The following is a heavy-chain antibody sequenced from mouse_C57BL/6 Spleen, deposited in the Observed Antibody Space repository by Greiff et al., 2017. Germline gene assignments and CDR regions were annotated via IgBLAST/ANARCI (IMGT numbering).Heavy chain of an antibody. V-gene: IGHV1-55*01. J-gene: IGHJ4*01. D-gene: IGHD2-3*01. Sequence: VQLQQSGAELVKPGASVKMSCTASGYTFTSYWITWVKQRPGQGLEWIGDIYPGSGSTNYNEKFKSKATLTVDTSSSTAYMQLSSLTSEDSAVYYCAGGYYFYAMDYWGQGTSVTVSS. CDR2: IYPGSGST. CDR3: AGGYYFYAMDY. CDR1: GYTFTSYW.